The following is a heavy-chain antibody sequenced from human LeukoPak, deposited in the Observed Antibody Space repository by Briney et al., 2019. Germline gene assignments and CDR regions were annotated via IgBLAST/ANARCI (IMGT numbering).Heavy chain of an antibody. J-gene: IGHJ5*02. CDR2: IYYSGST. CDR1: GGSISSGGYY. CDR3: ARTTGYSSGWHARWFDP. V-gene: IGHV4-61*08. Sequence: PSETLSLTCTVSGGSISSGGYYWSWIRQHPGKGLEWIGYIYYSGSTNYNPSLKSRVTISVDTSKNQFSLKLSSVTAADTAVYYCARTTGYSSGWHARWFDPWGQGTLVTVSS. D-gene: IGHD6-19*01.